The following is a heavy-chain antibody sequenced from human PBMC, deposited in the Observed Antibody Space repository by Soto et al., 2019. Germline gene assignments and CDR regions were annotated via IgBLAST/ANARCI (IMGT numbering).Heavy chain of an antibody. CDR2: LIPSFGTA. CDR1: GGTFSSYA. J-gene: IGHJ5*02. V-gene: IGHV1-69*12. Sequence: QVQLVQSGAEVKKPGSSVKVSCKASGGTFSSYAISWVRQAPGQGLEWMGGLIPSFGTANYAQKFQGRVTITADESTSTAYMELSSLRSEDTAVYYCARVSFEYCSGGSCQGWYDPWGQGTLVTVSS. D-gene: IGHD2-15*01. CDR3: ARVSFEYCSGGSCQGWYDP.